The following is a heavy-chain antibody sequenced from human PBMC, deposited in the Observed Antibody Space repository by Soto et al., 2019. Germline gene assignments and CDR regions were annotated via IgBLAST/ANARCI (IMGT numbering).Heavy chain of an antibody. CDR3: AISRYSSSWYYFDY. CDR2: ISGRGDNT. V-gene: IGHV3-23*01. D-gene: IGHD6-13*01. J-gene: IGHJ4*02. Sequence: GGSLRLSCAASGFTFSSYTMSWVRQAPGKGLEWVSAISGRGDNTYYADSVKGRFTISRDNSKNTLYLQMNSLRAEDTAVYYCAISRYSSSWYYFDYWGQGTLFTSPQ. CDR1: GFTFSSYT.